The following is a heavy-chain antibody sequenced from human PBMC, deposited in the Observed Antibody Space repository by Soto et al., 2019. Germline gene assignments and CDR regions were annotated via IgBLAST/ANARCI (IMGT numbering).Heavy chain of an antibody. Sequence: PGGSLRLSCAASGFTFSSYSMNWVRQAPGKGLEWVSSSSSSSSHIYYADSVKGRFTISRDNAKNSLYLQMNSLRAEDTAVYYCASGDYYDSSGDAFDIWGQGTMVTVSS. CDR2: SSSSSSHI. J-gene: IGHJ3*02. CDR3: ASGDYYDSSGDAFDI. CDR1: GFTFSSYS. D-gene: IGHD3-22*01. V-gene: IGHV3-21*01.